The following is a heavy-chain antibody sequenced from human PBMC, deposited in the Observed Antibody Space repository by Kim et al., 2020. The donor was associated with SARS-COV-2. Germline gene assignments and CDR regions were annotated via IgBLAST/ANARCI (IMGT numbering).Heavy chain of an antibody. D-gene: IGHD5-12*01. CDR3: ARDSPGYAQYGYYYYYGLDV. J-gene: IGHJ6*02. V-gene: IGHV3-66*01. CDR1: GFTVSSNY. CDR2: IYSGGST. Sequence: GGSLRLSCAASGFTVSSNYMSWVRQAPGKGLEWVSVIYSGGSTYYADSVKGRFTISRDNLKNTLYLQMNSLRAEDTAVYYCARDSPGYAQYGYYYYYGLDVWGQGTTVTVSS.